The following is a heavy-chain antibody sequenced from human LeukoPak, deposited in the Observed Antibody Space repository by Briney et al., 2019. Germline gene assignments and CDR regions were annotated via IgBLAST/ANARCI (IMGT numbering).Heavy chain of an antibody. CDR1: GFTFDDYA. Sequence: GGSLRLSCAASGFTFDDYAMHRVRQAPGKGLEWVSGISWNSGDIGYADSVKGRFTISRDNAKNSLYLQVNSLRAEDTALYYCVKDSGTNYDSRGFLPHFDYWGQGTLVTVSS. J-gene: IGHJ4*02. V-gene: IGHV3-9*01. CDR2: ISWNSGDI. D-gene: IGHD3-22*01. CDR3: VKDSGTNYDSRGFLPHFDY.